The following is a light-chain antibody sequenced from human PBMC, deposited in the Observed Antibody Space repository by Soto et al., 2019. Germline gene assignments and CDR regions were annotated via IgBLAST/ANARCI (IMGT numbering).Light chain of an antibody. V-gene: IGKV1-27*01. CDR3: QKYNSAPWT. J-gene: IGKJ1*01. Sequence: DIQMTQSPSSLSASVGDRVTITCRASQGISNYLDWYQQKPGKVPKLLIYSASTLQSGVPSQFSGSGSGTDFTLPISSLQPEDVATYYCQKYNSAPWTFGQGTKVEIK. CDR2: SAS. CDR1: QGISNY.